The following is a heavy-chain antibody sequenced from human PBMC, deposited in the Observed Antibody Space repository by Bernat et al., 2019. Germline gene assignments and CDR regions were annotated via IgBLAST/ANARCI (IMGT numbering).Heavy chain of an antibody. D-gene: IGHD5-12*01. CDR3: ARDADSGYDSHY. CDR1: GGTFSSNA. Sequence: QVQLVQSGAEVKKPGSSVKVSCKASGGTFSSNAISWVRQAPGQGLEWMGGIIPIFGIANYAQKFQGRVTITADKSTSTAYMELSSLRSEDTAVYYCARDADSGYDSHYWGQGTLVTVSS. J-gene: IGHJ4*02. CDR2: IIPIFGIA. V-gene: IGHV1-69*17.